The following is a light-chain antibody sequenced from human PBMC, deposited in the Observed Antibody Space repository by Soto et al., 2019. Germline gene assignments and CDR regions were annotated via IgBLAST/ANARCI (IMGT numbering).Light chain of an antibody. V-gene: IGKV1-5*03. CDR2: KAA. J-gene: IGKJ2*01. CDR3: QQYNSYSPYT. Sequence: DIQMTQSPSTLSASVGDRVTITCRASQTINDWLAWYQQKPGKAPKLLIYKAASLESGIPSRFSGSGSGTEFTHTISSLQPEDFATYYCQQYNSYSPYTFGQGTKLEIK. CDR1: QTINDW.